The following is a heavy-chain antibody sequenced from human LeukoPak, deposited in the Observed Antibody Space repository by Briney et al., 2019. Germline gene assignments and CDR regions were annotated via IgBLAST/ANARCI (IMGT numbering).Heavy chain of an antibody. V-gene: IGHV4-59*01. J-gene: IGHJ5*02. CDR3: ARGVAAADDWFDP. Sequence: PSETLSLTCTVSGGSISSYYWSWIRQPPGKGLEWIGYIYYSGSTNYNPSLKSRVTISVDTSKNQFSLKLSSVTAADTAVYYCARGVAAADDWFDPWGQGILVTVSS. CDR1: GGSISSYY. CDR2: IYYSGST. D-gene: IGHD6-13*01.